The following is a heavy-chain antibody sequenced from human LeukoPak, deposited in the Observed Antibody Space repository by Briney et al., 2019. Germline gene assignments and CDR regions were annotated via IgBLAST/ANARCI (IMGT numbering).Heavy chain of an antibody. CDR1: GDSISSYY. J-gene: IGHJ1*01. CDR2: IHPSGST. Sequence: SETLSLTCTVSGDSISSYYWSWIRQPAGKGLEWIGRIHPSGSTNYNPSLKSRLTLSVDTSKNQFSLKLSSVTAADTAVYYCANVIAAAGNQYFQHWGQGTLVTVSS. V-gene: IGHV4-4*07. D-gene: IGHD6-13*01. CDR3: ANVIAAAGNQYFQH.